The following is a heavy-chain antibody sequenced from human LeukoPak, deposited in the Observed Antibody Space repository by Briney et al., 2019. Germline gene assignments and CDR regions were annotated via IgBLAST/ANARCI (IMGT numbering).Heavy chain of an antibody. V-gene: IGHV1-69*06. J-gene: IGHJ4*02. CDR2: IIPIFGTA. CDR3: ATDGYSGYDDY. Sequence: SVKVSCKASGGTFSSYAISWVRQAPGQGLEWMGGIIPIFGTANYAQKFQGRVTMTEDTSTDTAYMELSSLRSEDTAVYYCATDGYSGYDDYWGQGTLVTVSS. CDR1: GGTFSSYA. D-gene: IGHD5-12*01.